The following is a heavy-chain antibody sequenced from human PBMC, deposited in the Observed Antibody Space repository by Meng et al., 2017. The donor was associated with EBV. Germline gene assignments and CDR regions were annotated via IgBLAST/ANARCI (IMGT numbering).Heavy chain of an antibody. Sequence: QWQFVQSGADVMTLGSSAKGYCTASGGTFMSDGISGVRQPLGHGREWMGVLIPMSDAPHSAKKFQGRVTITADESTSTKYMDLSGLRAEDTAVYYCARESGRGFTPDYWGQGTLVTVAS. J-gene: IGHJ4*02. CDR1: GGTFMSDG. CDR2: LIPMSDAP. CDR3: ARESGRGFTPDY. D-gene: IGHD3-10*01. V-gene: IGHV1-69*01.